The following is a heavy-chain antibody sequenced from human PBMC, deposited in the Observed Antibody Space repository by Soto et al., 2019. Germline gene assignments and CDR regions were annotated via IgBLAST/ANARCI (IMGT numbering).Heavy chain of an antibody. Sequence: PGGSLRLSCTGSGFAFSAYNMNWVRQVPGQGPEWISSITSETGQIYYAESVKGRFTISRDNAKNSLYLEMNRLGAEDTAVYFCARDLFAGQQLVIPCFGPGGRGTRVTVSP. V-gene: IGHV3-21*06. CDR1: GFAFSAYN. CDR3: ARDLFAGQQLVIPCFGP. J-gene: IGHJ1*01. CDR2: ITSETGQI. D-gene: IGHD3-9*01.